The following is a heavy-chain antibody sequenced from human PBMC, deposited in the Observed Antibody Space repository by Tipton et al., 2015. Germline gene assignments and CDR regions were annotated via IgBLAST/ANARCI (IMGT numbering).Heavy chain of an antibody. CDR2: ISSGGGST. Sequence: GSLRLSCAASGFTFSSYAMSWVRQTPGKGLQWVSTISSGGGSTYYSDSVKGRFTISRDASKNTHYLQMNSLRVDDTAEYYCAKGLGVEVPATRYFDAWGQGIPVTVSS. V-gene: IGHV3-23*01. D-gene: IGHD2-2*01. J-gene: IGHJ5*02. CDR1: GFTFSSYA. CDR3: AKGLGVEVPATRYFDA.